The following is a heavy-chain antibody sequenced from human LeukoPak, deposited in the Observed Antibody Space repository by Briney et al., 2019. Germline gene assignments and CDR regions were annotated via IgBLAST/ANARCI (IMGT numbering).Heavy chain of an antibody. Sequence: ASVKVSCKASGYTFTSYDINRVRQATGQGLEWMGWMNPNSGNTGYAQKFQGRVTMTRNTSISTAYMELSSLRSEDTAVYYCARAPVLYGSGSYYNSLDYWGQGTLVTVSS. J-gene: IGHJ4*02. CDR1: GYTFTSYD. D-gene: IGHD3-10*01. V-gene: IGHV1-8*01. CDR2: MNPNSGNT. CDR3: ARAPVLYGSGSYYNSLDY.